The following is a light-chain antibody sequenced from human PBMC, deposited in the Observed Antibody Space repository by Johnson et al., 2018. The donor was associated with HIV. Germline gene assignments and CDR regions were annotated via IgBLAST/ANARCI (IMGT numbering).Light chain of an antibody. CDR1: GSNIGDNY. Sequence: QSVLTQPPSVSAAPGQRVTISCSGIGSNIGDNYVSWYQHLPGTAPRLLIYDNIKRPSGIPDRFSGSKSGTSATLGITGLQPGDAADYYCGTWDTSLSAGHVFGTGTKVTVL. V-gene: IGLV1-51*01. CDR3: GTWDTSLSAGHV. J-gene: IGLJ1*01. CDR2: DNI.